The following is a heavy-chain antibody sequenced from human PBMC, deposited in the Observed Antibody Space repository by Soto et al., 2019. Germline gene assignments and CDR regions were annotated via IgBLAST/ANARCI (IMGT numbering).Heavy chain of an antibody. CDR1: GGSISSSSYY. D-gene: IGHD3-9*01. CDR3: SRHSGLFFLYDILTGFRFDP. V-gene: IGHV4-39*01. CDR2: IYYSGST. Sequence: SETLSLTCTVSGGSISSSSYYWGWIRQPPGKGLEWIGSIYYSGSTYYNTSLKSRVTISVDTSKNQFSLKLSSVTAADSVVYYCSRHSGLFFLYDILTGFRFDPWGQGTLVTVS. J-gene: IGHJ5*02.